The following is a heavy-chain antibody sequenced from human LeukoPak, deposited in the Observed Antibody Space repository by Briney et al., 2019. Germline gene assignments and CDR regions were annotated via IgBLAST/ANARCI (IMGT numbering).Heavy chain of an antibody. CDR1: GGSISSGGYY. D-gene: IGHD4-17*01. V-gene: IGHV4-31*03. Sequence: SETLSLTCTVSGGSISSGGYYWSWIRQHPGKGLEWIGYIYYSGSTYYNPSLKSRVTISVDTSKNQFSLKLSSVTAADTAVYYCARDFRPGVTTTGYWGQGTLVTVSS. CDR2: IYYSGST. CDR3: ARDFRPGVTTTGY. J-gene: IGHJ4*02.